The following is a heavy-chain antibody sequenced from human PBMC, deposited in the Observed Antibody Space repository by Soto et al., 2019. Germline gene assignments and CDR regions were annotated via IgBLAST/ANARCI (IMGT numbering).Heavy chain of an antibody. V-gene: IGHV4-30-2*01. CDR1: GDSISSGGYS. J-gene: IGHJ4*02. CDR2: IYHSGST. Sequence: SETLSLTCTVSGDSISSGGYSWSWIRQPPGKGLEWIGYIYHSGSTYYNPSLKSRVTISVDRSKNQFSLKLSSVTAADTAVYYCASGLVTTLHYWGQGTLVTVSS. D-gene: IGHD4-17*01. CDR3: ASGLVTTLHY.